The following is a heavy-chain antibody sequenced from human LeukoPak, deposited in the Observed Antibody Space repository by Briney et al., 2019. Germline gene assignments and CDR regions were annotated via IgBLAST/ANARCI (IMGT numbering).Heavy chain of an antibody. J-gene: IGHJ6*03. Sequence: ASVKVSCEASGYTFTSYYMHWVRQAPGQGLEWMGIINPSGGSTSYAQKFQGRVTMTRDMSTSTVYMELSSLRSEDTAVYYCARVRSYGDYSDALSTYYYYYYMDVWGKGTTVTVSS. CDR3: ARVRSYGDYSDALSTYYYYYYMDV. V-gene: IGHV1-46*01. D-gene: IGHD4-17*01. CDR2: INPSGGST. CDR1: GYTFTSYY.